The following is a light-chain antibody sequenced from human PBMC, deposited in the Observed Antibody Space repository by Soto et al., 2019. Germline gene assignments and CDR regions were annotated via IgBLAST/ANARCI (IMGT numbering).Light chain of an antibody. CDR3: GTWDSSLSAGV. CDR2: DNY. Sequence: QSVLTQPPSASAAPGQKVTISCSGSSSNIGNNYVSWYQQLPGTAPKLLIYDNYKRPSGIPDRISGSKSGTSATLGITGLQTGDEADYYCGTWDSSLSAGVFGGGTKLTVL. CDR1: SSNIGNNY. J-gene: IGLJ2*01. V-gene: IGLV1-51*01.